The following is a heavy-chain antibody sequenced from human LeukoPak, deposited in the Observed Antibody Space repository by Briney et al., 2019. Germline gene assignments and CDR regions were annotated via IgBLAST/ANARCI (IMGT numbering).Heavy chain of an antibody. J-gene: IGHJ6*03. V-gene: IGHV3-23*01. D-gene: IGHD1-14*01. Sequence: GGSLRLSCAASGFTLSSYVMYWVRQVPGKGLEWVSAIGSGGDITDYADSVKGRCTLSRDTSENTLYLQMDSLRAEDTAIYYCGKDRVAGNNYHYYMDVWGKGTTVTVSS. CDR2: IGSGGDIT. CDR3: GKDRVAGNNYHYYMDV. CDR1: GFTLSSYV.